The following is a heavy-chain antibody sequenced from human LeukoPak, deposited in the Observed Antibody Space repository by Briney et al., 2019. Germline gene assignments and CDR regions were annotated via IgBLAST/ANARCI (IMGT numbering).Heavy chain of an antibody. CDR1: GYDFTTYW. Sequence: GGSLKISCKGSGYDFTTYWIAWVRQMPGKGLEWMGIIYPGDSDTRYSPSFQGQVTISADKSISTAYLQWSSLKASDTAMYYCARDRRNGDEGCDYWGQGTLVTVSS. J-gene: IGHJ4*02. V-gene: IGHV5-51*01. CDR3: ARDRRNGDEGCDY. CDR2: IYPGDSDT. D-gene: IGHD1-1*01.